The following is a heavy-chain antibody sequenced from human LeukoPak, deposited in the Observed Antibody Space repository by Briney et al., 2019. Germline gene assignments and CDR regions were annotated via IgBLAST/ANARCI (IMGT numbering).Heavy chain of an antibody. CDR1: GFTFSSYW. D-gene: IGHD3-10*01. CDR2: INQDGSEK. CDR3: ARAMELDDLDGGAYYYYMDV. V-gene: IGHV3-7*04. Sequence: QSGGSLRLSCAASGFTFSSYWMNWVRQAPGKGLEWVANINQDGSEKYYVDSVKGRFTISRDNAKNSLYLQMNSLRAEDTAVYYCARAMELDDLDGGAYYYYMDVWGKGTTVTVSS. J-gene: IGHJ6*03.